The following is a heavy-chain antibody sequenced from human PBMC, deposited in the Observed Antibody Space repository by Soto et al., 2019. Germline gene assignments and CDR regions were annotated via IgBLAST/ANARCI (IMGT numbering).Heavy chain of an antibody. CDR1: GGSFSGYY. CDR2: INHSGST. J-gene: IGHJ4*02. CDR3: AGRIVGATYLHY. V-gene: IGHV4-34*01. Sequence: SETLSLTCGVYGGSFSGYYWGWTRQPPGKGLEWIGEINHSGSTNYNPSLKSRVTISVDTSKNQFSLKLSSVTAADTAVYYCAGRIVGATYLHYWGQGTLVTVSS. D-gene: IGHD1-26*01.